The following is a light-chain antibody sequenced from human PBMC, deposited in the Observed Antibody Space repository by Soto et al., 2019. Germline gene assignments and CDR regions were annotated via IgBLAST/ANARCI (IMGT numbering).Light chain of an antibody. CDR2: EVS. CDR1: SSDVGGYNY. V-gene: IGLV2-14*01. CDR3: GSYTSSSAYYV. J-gene: IGLJ1*01. Sequence: QSVLTQPASVSGSPGKSITISCTGTSSDVGGYNYVSWYQLHPGKAPKLMIYEVSNRPSGVSNRFSGSKSGNTASLTISGLQAEDEADYYCGSYTSSSAYYVFGTGTKLTVL.